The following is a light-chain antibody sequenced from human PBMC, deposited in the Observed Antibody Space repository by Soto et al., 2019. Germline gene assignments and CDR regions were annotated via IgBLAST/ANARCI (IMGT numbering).Light chain of an antibody. CDR2: GAS. J-gene: IGKJ5*01. V-gene: IGKV3-20*01. CDR1: QSVSSSY. Sequence: EIVLTQSPGTLSLSPGERATLSCRASQSVSSSYLAWYQQKPGQAPRLLIYGASSRATGIPDRFSGSGSGTDFTLTISRLEPEDLAVYYCQQYGSSCTFGQGTRLEIK. CDR3: QQYGSSCT.